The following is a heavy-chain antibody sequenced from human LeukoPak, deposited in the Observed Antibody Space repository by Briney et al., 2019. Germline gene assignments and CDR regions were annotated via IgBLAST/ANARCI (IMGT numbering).Heavy chain of an antibody. CDR3: TRLEYSGYDSGY. J-gene: IGHJ4*02. D-gene: IGHD5-12*01. CDR1: GFTFSPYW. Sequence: GGSLSLSCATSGFTFSPYWMSWVRQAPGKGLEWVANINPDGSETYYLDSVKGRFTISRDNVKNSLFLLLNSLRAEDTAVYYCTRLEYSGYDSGYWGQGTLVTVSS. CDR2: INPDGSET. V-gene: IGHV3-7*01.